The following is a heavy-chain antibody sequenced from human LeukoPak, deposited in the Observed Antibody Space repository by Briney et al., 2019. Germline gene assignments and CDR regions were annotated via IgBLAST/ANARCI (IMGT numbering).Heavy chain of an antibody. CDR2: INPNSGGT. J-gene: IGHJ5*02. CDR3: ARIRSNSWPPFPDH. V-gene: IGHV1-2*04. CDR1: GYTFTGYY. D-gene: IGHD2/OR15-2a*01. Sequence: ASVKVSCKASGYTFTGYYMHWVRQAPGQGLGWMGWINPNSGGTNYAQKFQGWVTMTRDTSISTAYMELSRLRSDDTAVIYCARIRSNSWPPFPDHWGQGTLLIVSS.